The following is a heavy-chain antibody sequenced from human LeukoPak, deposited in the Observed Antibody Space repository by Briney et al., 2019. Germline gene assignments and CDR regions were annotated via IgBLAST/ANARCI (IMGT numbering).Heavy chain of an antibody. J-gene: IGHJ4*02. CDR3: ARGPPTSRSGAHFDY. V-gene: IGHV3-30*03. Sequence: GGTLRLSCAASGFTFSHYAMHWVRQAPGEGLPWVAFISYSGNNYYYADSVKGRFIISRDDSKNTLYVEMNSLRLDDTAIYYCARGPPTSRSGAHFDYWGQGSLVTVSP. D-gene: IGHD5-12*01. CDR1: GFTFSHYA. CDR2: ISYSGNNY.